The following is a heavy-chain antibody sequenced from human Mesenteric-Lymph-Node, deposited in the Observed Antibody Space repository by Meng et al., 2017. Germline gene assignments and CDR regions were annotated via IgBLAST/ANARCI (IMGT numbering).Heavy chain of an antibody. Sequence: QLQLQEPGRGRVRPAETPSLICTVSGGSVSSGAYQWGWIRQPPGKGLEWIGYAGTNFNPSVNINPSLKSRVTISLDTSKNQFSLKLSSVTAADTAVYYCARDHWGSLDYWGQGILVTVSS. J-gene: IGHJ4*02. D-gene: IGHD7-27*01. CDR2: AGTNFNPSV. V-gene: IGHV4-61*08. CDR1: GGSVSSGAYQ. CDR3: ARDHWGSLDY.